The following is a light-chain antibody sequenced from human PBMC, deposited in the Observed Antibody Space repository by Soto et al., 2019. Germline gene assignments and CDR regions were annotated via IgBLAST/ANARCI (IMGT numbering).Light chain of an antibody. Sequence: DIQMTQSPSSLSASVGDRVTITCRASQSISSCLNWYQQKVGKAPKLLIYAASSLQSGVPSRFSGSGSGIDFTLTISSLQSEDFATYYCLQTYSTPPTFGQGTRVEVK. CDR3: LQTYSTPPT. J-gene: IGKJ1*01. CDR1: QSISSC. V-gene: IGKV1-39*01. CDR2: AAS.